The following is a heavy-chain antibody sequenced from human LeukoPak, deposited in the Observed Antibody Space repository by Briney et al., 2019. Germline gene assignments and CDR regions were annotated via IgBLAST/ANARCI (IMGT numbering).Heavy chain of an antibody. D-gene: IGHD5-18*01. Sequence: SQTLSLTCAISGDSVSSNSAAWNWIRQSPSRGLEWLGRTYYRSKWYNDYAVSVKSRITINPDTSKNQFSLQLNSVTPEDTAVYYCARDRGNSYGYYYYYYYYMDVWGKGTTVTVSS. V-gene: IGHV6-1*01. CDR1: GDSVSSNSAA. CDR3: ARDRGNSYGYYYYYYYYMDV. CDR2: TYYRSKWYN. J-gene: IGHJ6*03.